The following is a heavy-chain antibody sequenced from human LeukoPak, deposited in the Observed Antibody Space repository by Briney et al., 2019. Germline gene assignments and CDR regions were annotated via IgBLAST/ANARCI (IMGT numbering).Heavy chain of an antibody. Sequence: GRSLRLSCAASGFTFSSYGMHWVRQAPGKGLEWVAVISYDGSNKYYADSVKGRFTISRDNSKNTLYLQMNSLRAEETAVYYCAKPASIAAAGIFDGMDVWGQGTTVTVSS. CDR3: AKPASIAAAGIFDGMDV. J-gene: IGHJ6*02. CDR2: ISYDGSNK. V-gene: IGHV3-30*18. CDR1: GFTFSSYG. D-gene: IGHD6-13*01.